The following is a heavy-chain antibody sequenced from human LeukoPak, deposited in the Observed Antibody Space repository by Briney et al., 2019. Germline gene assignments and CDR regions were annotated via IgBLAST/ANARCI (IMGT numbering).Heavy chain of an antibody. CDR1: GGSISSGGYS. D-gene: IGHD2-2*01. CDR3: ARGVPAAYYYYYGMDV. CDR2: IYHSGST. J-gene: IGHJ6*02. V-gene: IGHV4-30-2*01. Sequence: PSETLSLTCAVSGGSISSGGYSWSWIRQPPGKGLEWIGYIYHSGSTYYNPSLKSRVTISVDRSKNQFSLKLSSVTAADTAVYYCARGVPAAYYYYYGMDVWGQGTTVTVSS.